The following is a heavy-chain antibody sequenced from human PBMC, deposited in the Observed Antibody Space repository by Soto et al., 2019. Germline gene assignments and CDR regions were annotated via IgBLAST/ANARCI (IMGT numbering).Heavy chain of an antibody. V-gene: IGHV1-18*01. CDR1: GYTFTSYG. J-gene: IGHJ5*02. D-gene: IGHD2-2*01. CDR3: ARDTRRRYCSSTSCYGNWFDP. Sequence: ASAKVSCKASGYTFTSYGISWVRQAPGQGLEWMGWISAYNGNTNYAQKLQGRVTMTTDTSTSTAYMELRSLRSDDTAVYYCARDTRRRYCSSTSCYGNWFDPWGQGTLVTVSS. CDR2: ISAYNGNT.